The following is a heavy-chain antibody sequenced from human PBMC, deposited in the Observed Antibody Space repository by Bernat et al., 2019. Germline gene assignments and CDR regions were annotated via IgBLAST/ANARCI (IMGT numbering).Heavy chain of an antibody. J-gene: IGHJ6*03. CDR1: RASMSDYY. Sequence: QVQVQESGPGLVKPSETLSLTCTVSRASMSDYYWTWNRQPPGKGLEWIAYLHYSGTTDYNPSLQSRVTISVDTSKNQFSLKLSPVIAADTAVYYCASVPLVCSDGTCYYYVDVWGKGTTVTVSS. V-gene: IGHV4-59*01. CDR2: LHYSGTT. CDR3: ASVPLVCSDGTCYYYVDV. D-gene: IGHD2-15*01.